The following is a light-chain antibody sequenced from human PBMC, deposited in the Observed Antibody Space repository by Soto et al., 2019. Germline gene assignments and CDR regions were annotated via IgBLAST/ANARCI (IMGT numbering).Light chain of an antibody. Sequence: DTHMTQSPSTLSASVGDRVTITCRASQSLSSWLAWYQQKPGKAPKLMIYDASSLESGVPSRFSGSGSGTEFTLTISSLQPDDFATYYCQQYNNFPFTFGGGTQVDIK. J-gene: IGKJ4*01. CDR1: QSLSSW. CDR3: QQYNNFPFT. CDR2: DAS. V-gene: IGKV1-5*01.